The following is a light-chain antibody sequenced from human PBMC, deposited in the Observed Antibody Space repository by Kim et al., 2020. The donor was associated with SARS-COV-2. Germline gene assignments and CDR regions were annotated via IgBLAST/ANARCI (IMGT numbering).Light chain of an antibody. V-gene: IGKV1-27*01. CDR1: QGISNS. CDR2: AAS. CDR3: QKYNAAPWT. Sequence: AAVGDRVNITCRASQGISNSLAWFQQKPGKAPKVLIYAASTLQSGVPSRFSGSGSGTDFTLTISSLQPEDVATYYCQKYNAAPWTFGQGTKVDIK. J-gene: IGKJ1*01.